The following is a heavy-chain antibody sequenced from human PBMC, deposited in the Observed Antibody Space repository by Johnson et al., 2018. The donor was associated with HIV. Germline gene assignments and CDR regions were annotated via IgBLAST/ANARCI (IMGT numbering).Heavy chain of an antibody. D-gene: IGHD6-13*01. Sequence: VQLVESGGGLVQPGGSLRLSCAASGFAFRTYWMVWVRQVPGKRPVWVARIYNDGSRTTYADSVRGRFTISRDNAKYTVDLQMNSRIVEDTAVYYCAKVDCGGYTCPGYDPFDLWGQGTLVTVSS. CDR3: AKVDCGGYTCPGYDPFDL. V-gene: IGHV3-74*03. CDR2: IYNDGSRT. CDR1: GFAFRTYW. J-gene: IGHJ3*01.